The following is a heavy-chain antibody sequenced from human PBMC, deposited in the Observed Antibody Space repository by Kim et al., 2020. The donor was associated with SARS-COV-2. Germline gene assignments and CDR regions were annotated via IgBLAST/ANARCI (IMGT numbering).Heavy chain of an antibody. V-gene: IGHV3-23*01. CDR1: GFTFSTYA. Sequence: GGSLRLSCAASGFTFSTYALSWVRQAPGKGLEWVSTIGGRGFSTYYADSVKGRFTVSRDNSKNTLHLQMNSLRAEDTAVYYCIGDSSGWSVHWGQDNLV. D-gene: IGHD6-19*01. CDR2: IGGRGFST. J-gene: IGHJ1*01. CDR3: IGDSSGWSVH.